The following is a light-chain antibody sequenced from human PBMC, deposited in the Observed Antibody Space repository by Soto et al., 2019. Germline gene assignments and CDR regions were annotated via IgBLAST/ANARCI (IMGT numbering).Light chain of an antibody. Sequence: QSVLTQPPSVSAAPGQKVTISCSGSSSNIGGNSVSRYQQLPGTAPKLLIFGNNNRPSGVPDRFSGSKSGTSASLAITGLQAEDEGDYYCQSYDSTLSARYVFGTGTKVTVL. CDR1: SSNIGGNS. CDR3: QSYDSTLSARYV. CDR2: GNN. J-gene: IGLJ1*01. V-gene: IGLV1-40*01.